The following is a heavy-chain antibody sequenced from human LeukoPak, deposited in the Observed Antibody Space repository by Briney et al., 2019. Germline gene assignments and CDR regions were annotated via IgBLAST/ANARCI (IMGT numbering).Heavy chain of an antibody. CDR1: GFSISSDDC. D-gene: IGHD2-15*01. J-gene: IGHJ5*02. CDR2: ISNRGSP. CDR3: VRDGGFYYTASPNSWFDP. V-gene: IGHV4-38-2*02. Sequence: SETLSLTCIVSGFSISSDDCWGWIRQPPGKGLEWIGSISNRGSPYYNPSLKSRVTMSVDPPNNHFSLRLSSVTAADTAVYYCVRDGGFYYTASPNSWFDPWGQGTLVTVSS.